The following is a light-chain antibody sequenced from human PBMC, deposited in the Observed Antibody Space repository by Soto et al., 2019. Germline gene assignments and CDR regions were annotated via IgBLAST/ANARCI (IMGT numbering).Light chain of an antibody. CDR1: SSDIGGSNY. Sequence: QSALTQPASVSGSPGQSITISCTGTSSDIGGSNYVSWYQHHPGKAPKLIIYEVTNRPSGVSDRFSGSKSDNTASLIISGLQAEDEAHYYCSAYSITTVVFGSGGKGIVL. V-gene: IGLV2-14*01. CDR3: SAYSITTVV. J-gene: IGLJ1*01. CDR2: EVT.